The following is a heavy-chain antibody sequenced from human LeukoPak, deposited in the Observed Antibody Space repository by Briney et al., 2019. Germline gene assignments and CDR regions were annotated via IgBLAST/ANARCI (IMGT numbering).Heavy chain of an antibody. J-gene: IGHJ3*02. CDR3: ARGLRQRLTRHAFDI. V-gene: IGHV3-48*03. Sequence: GGSLRLSCAASGFTFSSYEMNWVRQAPGKGLEWASYISSSGSTIYYADSVKGRFTFSRDNSKNTLYLQMNSLRAEDTAVYYCARGLRQRLTRHAFDIWGQGTMVTVSS. CDR1: GFTFSSYE. CDR2: ISSSGSTI. D-gene: IGHD6-25*01.